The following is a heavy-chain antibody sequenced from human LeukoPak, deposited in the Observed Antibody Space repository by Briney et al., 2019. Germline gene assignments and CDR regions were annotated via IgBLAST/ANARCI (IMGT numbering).Heavy chain of an antibody. CDR3: AKGASSGNYYVPFDY. Sequence: GGSLRLSCATSGFTFSSYAMSWVRQAPGKGLEWVSVISESGYNTYYADSVKGWFTMSRDSSNNTLYLQMNSLGVEDTAIYYCAKGASSGNYYVPFDYWGQGTLVSVSS. V-gene: IGHV3-23*01. CDR2: ISESGYNT. J-gene: IGHJ4*02. D-gene: IGHD1-26*01. CDR1: GFTFSSYA.